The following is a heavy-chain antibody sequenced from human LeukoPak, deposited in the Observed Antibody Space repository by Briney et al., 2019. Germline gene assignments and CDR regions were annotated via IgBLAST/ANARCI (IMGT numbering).Heavy chain of an antibody. CDR3: AREGEYCSSTSCYNP. CDR2: INHSGST. CDR1: GGSFSGYY. D-gene: IGHD2-2*02. Sequence: SETLSLTCAVYGGSFSGYYWSWFRQPPGKGLEWIGEINHSGSTNYNPSLKSRVTISIGTSKNQFSLKLSSVTAADTAVYYCAREGEYCSSTSCYNPWGQGTLVTVSS. V-gene: IGHV4-34*01. J-gene: IGHJ5*02.